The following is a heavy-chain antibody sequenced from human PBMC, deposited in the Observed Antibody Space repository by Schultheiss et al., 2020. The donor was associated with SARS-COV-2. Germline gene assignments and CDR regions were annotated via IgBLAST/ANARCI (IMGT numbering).Heavy chain of an antibody. D-gene: IGHD2-2*01. CDR3: GRGRQYQLLPDDS. CDR1: GYTFTSYG. V-gene: IGHV1-46*01. CDR2: INPSGGST. Sequence: SVKVSCKASGYTFTSYGISWVRQAPGQGLEWMGIINPSGGSTSYAQKFQGRVTITADESTRTAYMELTSLRSDDTAVYYCGRGRQYQLLPDDSWGQGTLVTVSS. J-gene: IGHJ4*02.